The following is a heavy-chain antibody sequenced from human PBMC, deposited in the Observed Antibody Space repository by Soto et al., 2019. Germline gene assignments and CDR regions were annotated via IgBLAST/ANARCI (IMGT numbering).Heavy chain of an antibody. V-gene: IGHV3-64D*08. J-gene: IGHJ3*02. CDR3: VKSIWKNWNDAAFDI. CDR1: GFSFSDYA. Sequence: GGSLRLSCSASGFSFSDYAMHWVRQAPGKGLKYVAVISNNGDATYCADSLKGRFTISRDNSENTLYLQMTSLRPEDTAVYYCVKSIWKNWNDAAFDIWGQGTMVTVSS. CDR2: ISNNGDAT. D-gene: IGHD1-1*01.